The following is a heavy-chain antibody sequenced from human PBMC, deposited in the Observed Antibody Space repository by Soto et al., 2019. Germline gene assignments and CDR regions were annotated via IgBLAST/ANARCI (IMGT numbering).Heavy chain of an antibody. CDR3: ARDSGEQWLVRQVADY. V-gene: IGHV3-30-3*01. CDR1: GFTFSSYA. J-gene: IGHJ4*02. Sequence: QVQLVESGGGVVQPGRSLRLSCAASGFTFSSYAMHWVRQAPGKGLEWVAVISYDGSNKYYADSVKGRFTISRDNSKNXLYLQMNSLRAEDTAVYYCARDSGEQWLVRQVADYWGQGTLVTVSS. CDR2: ISYDGSNK. D-gene: IGHD6-19*01.